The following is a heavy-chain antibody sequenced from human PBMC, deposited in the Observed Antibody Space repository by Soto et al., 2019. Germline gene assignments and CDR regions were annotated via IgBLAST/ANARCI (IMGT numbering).Heavy chain of an antibody. Sequence: GGSLRLSCAASGFTFSSYWMSWVRQAPGKGLEWVANIKQDGSEKYYVDSVKGRFTISRDNAKNSLYLQMNSLRAEDTAVYYCAREAGITGTRGASHYYYYYMDVWGKGTTVTVSS. CDR2: IKQDGSEK. J-gene: IGHJ6*03. V-gene: IGHV3-7*01. CDR3: AREAGITGTRGASHYYYYYMDV. D-gene: IGHD1-20*01. CDR1: GFTFSSYW.